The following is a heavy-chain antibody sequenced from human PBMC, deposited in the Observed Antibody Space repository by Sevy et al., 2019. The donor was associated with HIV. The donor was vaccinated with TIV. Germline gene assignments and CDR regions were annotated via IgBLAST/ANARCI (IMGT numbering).Heavy chain of an antibody. V-gene: IGHV3-30*04. Sequence: GGSLRLSCAASGFTFSTHAMHWVRQAPGKGLEWVAIISYDGSHKYYADSVKGRFTISRDDSKSSLYLQMNTLRAEDTAVYYCARDAGYSVNWYPRFDPWGQGTLVTVSS. J-gene: IGHJ5*02. D-gene: IGHD6-13*01. CDR3: ARDAGYSVNWYPRFDP. CDR2: ISYDGSHK. CDR1: GFTFSTHA.